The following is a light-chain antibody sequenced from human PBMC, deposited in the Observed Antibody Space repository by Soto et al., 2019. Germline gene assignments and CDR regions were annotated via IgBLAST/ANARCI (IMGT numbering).Light chain of an antibody. CDR3: QQYYSYAPLT. CDR1: QGISSY. J-gene: IGKJ4*01. Sequence: AIRMTQSPSSFSASTGDRVTITCRASQGISSYLAWYQQKPGKAPKLLIYAASTLQSGVPSRFSGSGSGTDFTLTISCLQSEAFATYYCQQYYSYAPLTFGGGTKVEIK. CDR2: AAS. V-gene: IGKV1-8*01.